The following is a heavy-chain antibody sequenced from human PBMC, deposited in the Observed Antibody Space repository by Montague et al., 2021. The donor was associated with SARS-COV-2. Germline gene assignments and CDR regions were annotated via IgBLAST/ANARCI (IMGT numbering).Heavy chain of an antibody. CDR3: ARESGYSSGWRYYYGMDV. V-gene: IGHV4-4*07. CDR2: LYTSGGT. CDR1: GDSISNYD. Sequence: SETLSLTCAVSGDSISNYDWTWIRRPAGKGLEWSVRLYTSGGTTYNPSPKSRGTMSVDTSKNQVSLNVTSVTAADTAIYYCARESGYSSGWRYYYGMDVWGQGTTVTVS. J-gene: IGHJ6*02. D-gene: IGHD6-19*01.